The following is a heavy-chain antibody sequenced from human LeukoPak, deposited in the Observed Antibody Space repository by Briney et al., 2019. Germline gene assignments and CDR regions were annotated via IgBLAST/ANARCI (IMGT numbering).Heavy chain of an antibody. D-gene: IGHD4-11*01. CDR2: IYPGDSDT. Sequence: GESLKISCKGAGYSFTSYWSGWVRQMPGKGLEWMGIIYPGDSDTRYRPSFQGQVTISADKSISTAYLQWSSLKASDTAMYYCARSTFSDAFDIWGQGTMVTVSS. CDR3: ARSTFSDAFDI. CDR1: GYSFTSYW. J-gene: IGHJ3*02. V-gene: IGHV5-51*06.